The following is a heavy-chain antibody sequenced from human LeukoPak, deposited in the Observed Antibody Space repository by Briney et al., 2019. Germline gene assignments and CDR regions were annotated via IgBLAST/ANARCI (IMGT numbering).Heavy chain of an antibody. Sequence: SETLSLTCAVYGGSFSGYYWSWIRQPPGKGLEWIGEINHSGSTNYNPSLKSRVTISVDTSKNQFSLKLSSVTAADTAVYYCARYGSSTSCPIDYWGQGTLVTVSS. J-gene: IGHJ4*02. D-gene: IGHD2-2*01. CDR3: ARYGSSTSCPIDY. V-gene: IGHV4-34*01. CDR1: GGSFSGYY. CDR2: INHSGST.